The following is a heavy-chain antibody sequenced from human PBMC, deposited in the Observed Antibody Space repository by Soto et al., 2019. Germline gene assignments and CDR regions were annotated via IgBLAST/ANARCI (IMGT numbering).Heavy chain of an antibody. J-gene: IGHJ5*02. V-gene: IGHV1-18*01. Sequence: QVQLVQSGAEVKKPGASVKVSCKASGYTFNSYGISWVRQAPGQGLEWMGWISAYNGNTNYAQKLQGRVTMTTDTSTRTAYMELRSLRSDDTAVYYCARDRLDVGATNWFDPWGQGTLVTVSS. CDR2: ISAYNGNT. D-gene: IGHD1-26*01. CDR1: GYTFNSYG. CDR3: ARDRLDVGATNWFDP.